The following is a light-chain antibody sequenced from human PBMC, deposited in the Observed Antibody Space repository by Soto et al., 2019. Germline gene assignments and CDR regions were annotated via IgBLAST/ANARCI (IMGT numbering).Light chain of an antibody. CDR2: TNN. CDR1: SSNIGSNS. CDR3: AAWDDSLSGHVV. J-gene: IGLJ2*01. Sequence: QSVLTQPPSASGTPGQRVTISCSGSSSNIGSNSVSWYQQLPGAAPKLLIYTNNQRPSGVPDRFSGSKSGTSASLVITGLQSDDEADYYCAAWDDSLSGHVVFGGGTKLTVL. V-gene: IGLV1-44*01.